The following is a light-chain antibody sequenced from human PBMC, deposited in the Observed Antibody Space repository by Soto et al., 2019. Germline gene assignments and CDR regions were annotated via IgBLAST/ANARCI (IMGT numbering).Light chain of an antibody. Sequence: DIVLTQSPATLSLSPGERVTLSCGAGQRVSGRFVAWFQQRPGLAPRLLIYDASTRATGIPDRFSGSESGTDFTLTISRLEPEDFAVYYCPQYGTSPWTCGEGTKVEI. CDR3: PQYGTSPWT. CDR2: DAS. J-gene: IGKJ1*01. V-gene: IGKV3D-20*01. CDR1: QRVSGRF.